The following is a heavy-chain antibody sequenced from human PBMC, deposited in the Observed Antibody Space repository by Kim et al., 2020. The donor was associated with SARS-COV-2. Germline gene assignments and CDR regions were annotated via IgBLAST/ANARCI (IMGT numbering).Heavy chain of an antibody. CDR1: GGSISSNY. CDR3: AQDRRDPHYYYYGMDV. V-gene: IGHV4-59*13. J-gene: IGHJ6*02. CDR2: MSHTGSA. Sequence: SETLSLSCTVSGGSISSNYWSWIRQAPGKGLEWIGCMSHTGSAYYNPSLKSRVSMSVDTSRNQFSLNLSSVTAADTAVYYCAQDRRDPHYYYYGMDVWGQGTTVTVSS.